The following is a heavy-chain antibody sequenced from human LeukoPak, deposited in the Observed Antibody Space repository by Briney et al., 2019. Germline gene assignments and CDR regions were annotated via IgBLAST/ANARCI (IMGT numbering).Heavy chain of an antibody. CDR3: ASHHYYGAGSVRGWFDP. Sequence: SETLSLTCTVSGGSISSSGYYWNWIRQPPGKGLEWIGSIYHGGSTYSSSLKSRVTILVDGSKNQFSLKLSSVTATDTAVYYCASHHYYGAGSVRGWFDPWSQGSPVTVSS. D-gene: IGHD3-10*01. CDR1: GGSISSSGYY. V-gene: IGHV4-30-2*01. CDR2: IYHGGST. J-gene: IGHJ5*02.